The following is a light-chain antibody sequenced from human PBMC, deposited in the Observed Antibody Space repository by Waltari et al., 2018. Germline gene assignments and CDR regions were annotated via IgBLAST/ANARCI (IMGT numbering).Light chain of an antibody. V-gene: IGLV1-40*01. CDR3: QSYDRSLSVRV. CDR1: SSNIGAGYD. CDR2: ANI. J-gene: IGLJ2*01. Sequence: QSVLTQPPSVSGAPGQRVTISCTGSSSNIGAGYDVHWYQQLPGSAPKLLIYANIVRPSGVPDRFSGSNSGTSASLAITGLQAEDEADYYCQSYDRSLSVRVFGGGTKLTVL.